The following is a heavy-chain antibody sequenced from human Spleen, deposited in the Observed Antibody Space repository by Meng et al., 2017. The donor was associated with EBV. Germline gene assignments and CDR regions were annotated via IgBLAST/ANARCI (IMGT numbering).Heavy chain of an antibody. CDR1: RGSTPTGGYS. Sequence: QACGSCLSMPPSTRPPPCDVARGSTPTGGYSWSWTRQPPGKGLEWIGYIYHDGSAYYNPSLRSRVTISEDRSKNQFSLKLSSVTAADTAVYYCARGGQYYYVNWFDPWGQGTLVTVSS. CDR2: IYHDGSA. V-gene: IGHV4-30-2*01. J-gene: IGHJ5*02. D-gene: IGHD3-10*02. CDR3: ARGGQYYYVNWFDP.